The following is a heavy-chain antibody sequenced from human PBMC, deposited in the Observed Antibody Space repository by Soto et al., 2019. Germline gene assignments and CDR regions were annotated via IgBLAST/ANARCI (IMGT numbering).Heavy chain of an antibody. CDR2: INPSGGST. CDR1: GYTFTSYY. J-gene: IGHJ6*02. Sequence: ASVKVSCKASGYTFTSYYMHWVRQAPGQGLEWMGIINPSGGSTSYAQKFQGRVTMTRDTSTSTVYMELSSLRSEDTAVYYCAREGYCTNGVCVNYYYYCMDVWGQGTTVTVS. CDR3: AREGYCTNGVCVNYYYYCMDV. D-gene: IGHD2-8*01. V-gene: IGHV1-46*01.